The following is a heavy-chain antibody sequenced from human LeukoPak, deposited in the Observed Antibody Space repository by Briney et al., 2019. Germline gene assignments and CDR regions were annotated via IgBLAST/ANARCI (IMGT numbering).Heavy chain of an antibody. D-gene: IGHD1-26*01. J-gene: IGHJ3*02. Sequence: ASVKVSCKASGGTFSSYAISWVRQAPGQGLEWMGWISAYNGNTNYAQKLQGRVTMTTDTSTSTAYMELRSLRSDDTAVYYCARDSRESGSYTGAFDIWGQGTMVTVSS. V-gene: IGHV1-18*01. CDR3: ARDSRESGSYTGAFDI. CDR2: ISAYNGNT. CDR1: GGTFSSYA.